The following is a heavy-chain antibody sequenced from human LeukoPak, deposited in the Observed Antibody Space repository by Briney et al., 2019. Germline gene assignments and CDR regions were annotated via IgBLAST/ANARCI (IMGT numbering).Heavy chain of an antibody. J-gene: IGHJ4*02. D-gene: IGHD6-13*01. CDR3: AGAVAAARHDY. Sequence: KPSETLSLTCAVYGGSFSGYYWSWIRQPPGKGLEWIGEINHSGSTNYNPSLKSRVTISVDTSKNQFSLKLSSVTAADTAVYYCAGAVAAARHDYWGQGTLVTVSS. CDR2: INHSGST. V-gene: IGHV4-34*01. CDR1: GGSFSGYY.